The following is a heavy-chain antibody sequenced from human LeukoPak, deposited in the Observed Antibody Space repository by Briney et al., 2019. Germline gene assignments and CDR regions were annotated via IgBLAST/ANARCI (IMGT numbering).Heavy chain of an antibody. D-gene: IGHD1-14*01. CDR2: IIPIFGTA. Sequence: RASVKVSCKASGGTFSSYAISWVRQAPGQGLEWMGGIIPIFGTANYAQKFQGRVTITADESTSTAYMELSSLRSEDTAVYYCARDQAAITTPLAWSFALWGRGTLVTVSS. CDR1: GGTFSSYA. V-gene: IGHV1-69*13. CDR3: ARDQAAITTPLAWSFAL. J-gene: IGHJ2*01.